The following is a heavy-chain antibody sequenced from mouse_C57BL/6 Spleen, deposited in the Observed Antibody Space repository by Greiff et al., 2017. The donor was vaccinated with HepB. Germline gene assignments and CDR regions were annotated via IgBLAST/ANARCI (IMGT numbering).Heavy chain of an antibody. V-gene: IGHV1-82*01. Sequence: QVQLKESGPELVKPGASVKISCKASGYAFSSSWMNWVKQRPGKGLEWIGRIYPGDGDTNYNGKFKGKATLTADKSSSTAYMQLSSLTSEDSAVYFCARGLTTVVVPFDYWGQGTTLTVSS. CDR2: IYPGDGDT. CDR3: ARGLTTVVVPFDY. D-gene: IGHD1-1*01. CDR1: GYAFSSSW. J-gene: IGHJ2*01.